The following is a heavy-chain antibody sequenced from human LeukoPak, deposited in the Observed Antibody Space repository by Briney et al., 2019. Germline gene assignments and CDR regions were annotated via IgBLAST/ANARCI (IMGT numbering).Heavy chain of an antibody. V-gene: IGHV4-31*03. CDR2: IYYSGST. CDR3: ARHDSYALGSHPLDV. CDR1: GGSISSGGYY. J-gene: IGHJ6*02. D-gene: IGHD3-10*01. Sequence: PSETLSLTCTVSGGSISSGGYYWSWIRQHPGKGLEWIGYIYYSGSTYYNPSLKSRVTISVDASKNQFSLKVNSVTATDTAVYFCARHDSYALGSHPLDVWGQGTTVIVSS.